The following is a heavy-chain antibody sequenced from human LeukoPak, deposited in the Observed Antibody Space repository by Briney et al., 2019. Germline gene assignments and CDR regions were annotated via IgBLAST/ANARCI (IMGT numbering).Heavy chain of an antibody. D-gene: IGHD3-16*01. Sequence: PSETLSLTCTVSGVSINSFYWNWIRQPPGKGLEWIGYIYYSGSTSYNPSLKSRVTISLDTSNNQFSLKLSSVTAADTAVYYCATWGGRSLDYWGQGTLVTVSS. CDR3: ATWGGRSLDY. CDR2: IYYSGST. V-gene: IGHV4-59*01. J-gene: IGHJ4*02. CDR1: GVSINSFY.